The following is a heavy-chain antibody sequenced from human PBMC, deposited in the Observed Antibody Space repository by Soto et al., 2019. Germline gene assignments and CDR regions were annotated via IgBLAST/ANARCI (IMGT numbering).Heavy chain of an antibody. CDR3: ARDREGVSSNWFDS. CDR2: IYYSGNT. Sequence: PSETLSLTCTVSGGSISSYYWSWIRQPPGKGLEWIGYIYYSGNTNNNPSLKSRVTTSIDTSKNQFSLKLTSVTAADTALYYCARDREGVSSNWFDSWGRGTLVTISS. V-gene: IGHV4-59*01. CDR1: GGSISSYY. J-gene: IGHJ5*01. D-gene: IGHD3-10*01.